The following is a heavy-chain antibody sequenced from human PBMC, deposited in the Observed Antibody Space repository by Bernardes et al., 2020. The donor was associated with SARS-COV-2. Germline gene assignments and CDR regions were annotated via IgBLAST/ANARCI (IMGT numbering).Heavy chain of an antibody. CDR1: GFTFSSYA. CDR2: ISGSGDRT. Sequence: GSLRLSCAASGFTFSSYAMSWVRQAPGKGLEWVSGISGSGDRTNYAGSVKGRFTISRDTSKSTLYLQMNSLRAEDTAVYYCARVVSGPNVGADAFAVWGRGTTVTVSS. CDR3: ARVVSGPNVGADAFAV. D-gene: IGHD6-19*01. J-gene: IGHJ3*01. V-gene: IGHV3-23*01.